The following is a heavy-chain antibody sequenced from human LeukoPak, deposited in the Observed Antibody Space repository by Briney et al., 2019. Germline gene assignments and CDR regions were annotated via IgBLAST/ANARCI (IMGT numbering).Heavy chain of an antibody. V-gene: IGHV4-4*07. CDR3: ARHTYYDILMNNWFDP. CDR1: GGSISTYY. D-gene: IGHD3-9*01. CDR2: IKNSGNT. J-gene: IGHJ5*02. Sequence: SETLSLTCSVSGGSISTYYWSWIRQPAGKGLEWIGRIKNSGNTNYNPSLESRVTLSLDTSKNQFSLNLSSVTAADTAVYYCARHTYYDILMNNWFDPWGQGTLVTVSS.